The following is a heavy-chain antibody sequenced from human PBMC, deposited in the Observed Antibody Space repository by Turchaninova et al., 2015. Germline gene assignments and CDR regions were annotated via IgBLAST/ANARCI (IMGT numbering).Heavy chain of an antibody. CDR1: GGSVSSNNW. Sequence: QVHLQESGPRLVKPSGTLSLTCAVSGGSVSSNNWWTLIRQAPGRGLGWIGGIFYTGATPYNPAFTSANTLTLTPDQKHLYLNVKYRTAADTGVYYCARGESRSWLGYSGSYYAFDYWGQGILVTVSS. V-gene: IGHV4-4*02. D-gene: IGHD1-26*01. CDR2: IFYTGAT. CDR3: ARGESRSWLGYSGSYYAFDY. J-gene: IGHJ4*02.